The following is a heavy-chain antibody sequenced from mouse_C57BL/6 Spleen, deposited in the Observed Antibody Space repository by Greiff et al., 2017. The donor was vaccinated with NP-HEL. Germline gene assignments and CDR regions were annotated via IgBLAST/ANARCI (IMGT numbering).Heavy chain of an antibody. Sequence: EVQGVESGGGLVKPGGSLKLSCVASGFTFSDYGMHWVRQAPEKGLEWVAYISSGSSTIYYADTVKGRFTISRDNAKNTLFLQMTSLRSEDTAMYYCARTPIYYYGSFDYWGQGTTLTVSS. V-gene: IGHV5-17*01. CDR3: ARTPIYYYGSFDY. CDR2: ISSGSSTI. J-gene: IGHJ2*01. CDR1: GFTFSDYG. D-gene: IGHD1-1*01.